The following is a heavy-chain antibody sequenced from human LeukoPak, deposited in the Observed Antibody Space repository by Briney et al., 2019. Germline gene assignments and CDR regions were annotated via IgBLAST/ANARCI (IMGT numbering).Heavy chain of an antibody. CDR1: GGSISSYY. V-gene: IGHV4-59*01. D-gene: IGHD6-6*01. CDR3: AREGSSSSFDP. CDR2: IYYSGST. Sequence: SETLSLTCTVSGGSISSYYWSWIRQPPGKGLEWIGYIYYSGSTYYNPSLKSRVTISVDTSKNQVSLKLSSVTAADTAVYYCAREGSSSSFDPWGQGTLVTVSS. J-gene: IGHJ5*02.